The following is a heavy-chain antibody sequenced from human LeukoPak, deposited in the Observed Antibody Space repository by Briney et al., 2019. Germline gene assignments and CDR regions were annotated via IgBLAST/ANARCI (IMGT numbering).Heavy chain of an antibody. V-gene: IGHV3-74*01. Sequence: GGSLRLSCAASGFTFSSYWMHWVRQAPGKGLVWVSRVNSDGSTTSYADSVKGRFSISRDNAKNTLYLQMNSLRAEDTAVYYCAREGGASGYYYDAFDIWGQGTMVTVSS. D-gene: IGHD3-22*01. CDR1: GFTFSSYW. CDR3: AREGGASGYYYDAFDI. CDR2: VNSDGSTT. J-gene: IGHJ3*02.